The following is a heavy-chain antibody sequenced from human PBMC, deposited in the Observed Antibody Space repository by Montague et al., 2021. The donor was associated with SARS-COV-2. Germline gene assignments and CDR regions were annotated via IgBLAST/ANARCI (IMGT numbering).Heavy chain of an antibody. CDR2: IYYSGST. J-gene: IGHJ6*02. CDR3: ASLNIVARTDYYYGTDV. CDR1: GDSISTSQYY. V-gene: IGHV4-39*01. D-gene: IGHD5-12*01. Sequence: SETLSLTCTVSGDSISTSQYYWGWIRQPPGKELEWIGPIYYSGSTYYNPSLKSRVTISEDTSKNQFSLRLSSVTAADTSVYYCASLNIVARTDYYYGTDVWGRGTTVTVSS.